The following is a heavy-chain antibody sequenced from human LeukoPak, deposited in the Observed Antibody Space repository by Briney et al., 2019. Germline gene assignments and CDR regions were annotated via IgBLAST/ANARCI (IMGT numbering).Heavy chain of an antibody. CDR3: ARHERGFDY. Sequence: SETLSLTCTVSGVSISSGDYYWSWIRQPPGKGLEWIGYIYYGGSTYYNPSLKSRVTISADTSKNQFSLKLSSVTAADTAVYYCARHERGFDYWGQGTLVTVSS. CDR1: GVSISSGDYY. D-gene: IGHD3-10*01. CDR2: IYYGGST. J-gene: IGHJ4*02. V-gene: IGHV4-30-4*01.